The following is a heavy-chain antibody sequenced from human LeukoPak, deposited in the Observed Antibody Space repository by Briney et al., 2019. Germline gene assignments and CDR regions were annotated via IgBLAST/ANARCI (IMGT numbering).Heavy chain of an antibody. Sequence: GRSLRLSCAASGFTFSSYGMHWVRQAPGKGLEWVAVIWYDGSNKYYADSVKGRFTISRDNSKNMLYLQMNSLRAEDTAVYYCARDPGGGSYYFDYWGQGTLVTVSS. J-gene: IGHJ4*02. CDR2: IWYDGSNK. CDR3: ARDPGGGSYYFDY. CDR1: GFTFSSYG. D-gene: IGHD1-26*01. V-gene: IGHV3-33*01.